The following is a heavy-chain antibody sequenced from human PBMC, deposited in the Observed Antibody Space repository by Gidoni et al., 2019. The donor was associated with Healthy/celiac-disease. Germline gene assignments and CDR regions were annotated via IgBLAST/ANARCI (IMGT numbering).Heavy chain of an antibody. CDR2: ISYDGSNK. V-gene: IGHV3-30-3*01. D-gene: IGHD2-21*02. Sequence: QVQLVESGGGVVQPGRSLRLSCAASGFNFSSYAMHWVRQAPGKGLEWVAVISYDGSNKYYADSVKGRFTISRDNSKNTLYLQMNSLRAEDTAVYYCASPVGTYYYYYGMDVWGQGTTVTVSS. J-gene: IGHJ6*02. CDR3: ASPVGTYYYYYGMDV. CDR1: GFNFSSYA.